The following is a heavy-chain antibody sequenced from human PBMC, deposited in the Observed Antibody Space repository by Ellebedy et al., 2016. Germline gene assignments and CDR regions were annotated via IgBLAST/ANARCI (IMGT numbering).Heavy chain of an antibody. D-gene: IGHD3-16*01. Sequence: GESLKISXAASGFSLEDYTMFWVRQVPGKGLEWVSLVSWRGGFIHYADSVKGRFTISRDNFKNTVYLQMNSLRDEDTAVYYCARSSRGRGDYFDYWGQGILVTVSS. J-gene: IGHJ4*02. V-gene: IGHV3-20*04. CDR3: ARSSRGRGDYFDY. CDR2: VSWRGGFI. CDR1: GFSLEDYT.